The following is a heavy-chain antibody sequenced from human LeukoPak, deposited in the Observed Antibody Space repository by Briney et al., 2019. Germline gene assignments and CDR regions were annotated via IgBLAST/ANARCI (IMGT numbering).Heavy chain of an antibody. V-gene: IGHV3-20*04. J-gene: IGHJ3*02. D-gene: IGHD3-22*01. CDR3: AKDRGPYYYDSSGPRAFDI. CDR2: INWNGGST. CDR1: GFTFDDYG. Sequence: GGSLRLSCAASGFTFDDYGMSWVRQAPGKGLEWVSGINWNGGSTGYADSVKGRFTISRDNAKNSLYLQMNSLRAEDMALYYCAKDRGPYYYDSSGPRAFDIWGQGTMVTVSS.